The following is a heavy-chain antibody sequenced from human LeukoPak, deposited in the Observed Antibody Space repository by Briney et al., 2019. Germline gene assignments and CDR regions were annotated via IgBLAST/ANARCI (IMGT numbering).Heavy chain of an antibody. J-gene: IGHJ4*02. Sequence: GASVKVSCKASGYTFTSYGISWVRQAPGQGLEWMGWISAYNGNTNYAQKLQGRVTMTTDTSTSTAYMELRSLRSDDTAVYYCASGEDYYDSSGFVDYWGQGTLVTVSS. D-gene: IGHD3-22*01. CDR3: ASGEDYYDSSGFVDY. V-gene: IGHV1-18*01. CDR2: ISAYNGNT. CDR1: GYTFTSYG.